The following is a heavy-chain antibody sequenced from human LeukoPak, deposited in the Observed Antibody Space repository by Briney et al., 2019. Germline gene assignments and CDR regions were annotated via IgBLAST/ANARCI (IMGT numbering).Heavy chain of an antibody. CDR2: IYYSGST. CDR3: ATGGTVTTAPVDY. CDR1: GGSISSSSYY. D-gene: IGHD4-17*01. J-gene: IGHJ4*02. V-gene: IGHV4-39*07. Sequence: SETLSLTCTVSGGSISSSSYYWGWLRQPPGKGLEWIRSIYYSGSTYYNPSLKSRVTISVDTSKNQFSLKLSSVTAADTAVYYCATGGTVTTAPVDYWGQGTLVTVSS.